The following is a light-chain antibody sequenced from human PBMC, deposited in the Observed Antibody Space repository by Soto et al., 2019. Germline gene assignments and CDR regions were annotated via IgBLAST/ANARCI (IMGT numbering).Light chain of an antibody. J-gene: IGLJ3*02. CDR1: SSDVGGYNY. CDR3: SSYTSSSTLGV. CDR2: EVS. V-gene: IGLV2-14*01. Sequence: QSVLTQPASVSGSPGQSITISCTGTSSDVGGYNYVSWYQQHPGKAPKLMIYEVSNRPSGVSNRFSGSKSGNTASLTIPGLQPEDEADYYCSSYTSSSTLGVFGGGTKLTVL.